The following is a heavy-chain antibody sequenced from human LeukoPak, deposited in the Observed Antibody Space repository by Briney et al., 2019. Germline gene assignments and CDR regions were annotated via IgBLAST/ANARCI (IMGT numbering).Heavy chain of an antibody. Sequence: GSLRLSCEASGFIFSNHLLSWVRQAPGKGLEWVANMRQDGSEKFYVDSVKGRFTVSRDNAKNSQYLQMNSLRAEDTAVYYCAREGDAFDFWGQGTMVTVSS. CDR3: AREGDAFDF. J-gene: IGHJ3*01. V-gene: IGHV3-7*01. CDR1: GFIFSNHL. CDR2: MRQDGSEK.